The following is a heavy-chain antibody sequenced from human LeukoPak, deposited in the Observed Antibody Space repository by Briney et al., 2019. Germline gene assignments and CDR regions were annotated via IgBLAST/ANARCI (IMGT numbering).Heavy chain of an antibody. V-gene: IGHV3-11*04. CDR3: ARGMITFGGGYYFDY. Sequence: LSLTCTVSGGSISSYYWSWIRQPPGKGLEWISYISSSGNTIYYANSVKGRFTISRDNAKNSLYLQMNSLRAEDTAIYYCARGMITFGGGYYFDYWGQGTLVTVSS. CDR1: GGSISSYY. J-gene: IGHJ4*02. D-gene: IGHD3-16*01. CDR2: ISSSGNTI.